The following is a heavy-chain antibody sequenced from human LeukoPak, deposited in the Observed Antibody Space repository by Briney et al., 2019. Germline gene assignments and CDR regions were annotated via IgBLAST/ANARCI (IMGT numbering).Heavy chain of an antibody. CDR1: GFTLSSYS. J-gene: IGHJ4*02. D-gene: IGHD3-22*01. Sequence: GGSLRLSCAASGFTLSSYSMNWVRQAPGKGLEWVSSISSSSSYIYYADSVKGRFTISRDNAKNSLYLQMNSLRAEDTAVYYCARDSDIVVITPGFDYWGQGTLVTVSS. CDR2: ISSSSSYI. CDR3: ARDSDIVVITPGFDY. V-gene: IGHV3-21*01.